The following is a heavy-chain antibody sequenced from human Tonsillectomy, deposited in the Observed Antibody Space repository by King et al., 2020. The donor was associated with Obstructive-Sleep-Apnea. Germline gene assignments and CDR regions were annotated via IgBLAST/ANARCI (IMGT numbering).Heavy chain of an antibody. Sequence: QLQESGPGLVRPSETLSLTCTVSGGSISSYYWSWLRQPPGKGLEYVGYVWYSGSTNYSPSLKSRLTISVDSSQNQFSLQLSSVTAADTAVYYCARDRPPSDYWGQGILVTVSS. CDR3: ARDRPPSDY. CDR1: GGSISSYY. J-gene: IGHJ4*02. CDR2: VWYSGST. V-gene: IGHV4-59*01.